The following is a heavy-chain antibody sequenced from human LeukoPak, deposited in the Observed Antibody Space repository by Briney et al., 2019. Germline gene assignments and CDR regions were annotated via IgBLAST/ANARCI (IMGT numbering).Heavy chain of an antibody. CDR1: GFTFSSYA. V-gene: IGHV3-23*01. CDR3: AAMYDFWSGYSDPYYYMDV. D-gene: IGHD3-3*01. J-gene: IGHJ6*03. CDR2: ISGSGDST. Sequence: GGSLRLSCAASGFTFSSYAMSWVRQAPGKGLEWVSAISGSGDSTYYADSVKGRFTISRDNSKNTLYLQMNSLRAEDTAVYYCAAMYDFWSGYSDPYYYMDVWGKGTTVTVSS.